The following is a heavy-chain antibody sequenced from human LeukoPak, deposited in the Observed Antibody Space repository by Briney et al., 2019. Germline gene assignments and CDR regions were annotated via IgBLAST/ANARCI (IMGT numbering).Heavy chain of an antibody. CDR2: INPDDGST. J-gene: IGHJ4*02. V-gene: IGHV3-74*01. Sequence: GGSLRLSCAASGFTLSNYWMTWVRQAPGKGLVWVSRINPDDGSTSYADSVKGRFTISRDNAKNSLYLQMNSLRAEDTAVYYCARDGVVAAADRPYYFDYWGQGTLVTVSS. CDR1: GFTLSNYW. D-gene: IGHD2-15*01. CDR3: ARDGVVAAADRPYYFDY.